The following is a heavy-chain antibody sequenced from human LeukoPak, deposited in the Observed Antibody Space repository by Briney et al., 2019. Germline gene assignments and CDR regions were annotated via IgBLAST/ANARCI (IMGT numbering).Heavy chain of an antibody. V-gene: IGHV4-34*01. D-gene: IGHD5-24*01. J-gene: IGHJ4*02. CDR3: ARGRDRSKAGDH. CDR2: IHPSGIF. CDR1: GGSCDDYY. Sequence: SETLSLTCAVYGGSCDDYYCSWLHQPPGKGLEWIGEIHPSGIFYYNSSLLSRVTISIDTSKSQFSLRLTSVTAADTAFYYCARGRDRSKAGDHWGQGSLVTVSS.